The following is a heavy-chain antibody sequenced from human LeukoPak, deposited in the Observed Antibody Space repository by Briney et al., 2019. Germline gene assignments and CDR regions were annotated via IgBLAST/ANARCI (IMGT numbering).Heavy chain of an antibody. Sequence: GGSLKLSCTASGFTFSGATVHWVRQASGKGLEWVGRMRSKANSFVTTYTTSVQGRFTISRDDSKNTAYLQMNSLRTEDTALYYCTTDQFNSFDIWGRGTMVTVSS. J-gene: IGHJ3*02. D-gene: IGHD5-24*01. CDR2: MRSKANSFVT. CDR1: GFTFSGAT. V-gene: IGHV3-73*01. CDR3: TTDQFNSFDI.